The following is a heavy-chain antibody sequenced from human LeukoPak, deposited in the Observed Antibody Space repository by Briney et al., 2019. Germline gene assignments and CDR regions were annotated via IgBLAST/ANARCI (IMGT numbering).Heavy chain of an antibody. CDR1: GGSISSYY. J-gene: IGHJ6*02. CDR2: IYYSGST. D-gene: IGHD5-12*01. CDR3: ARLVATAAPMDV. V-gene: IGHV4-59*01. Sequence: SETLSLTCTVSGGSISSYYWSWIRQPPGKGLEWIGYIYYSGSTNYNPSLKSRVTISVDTSKNQFSLKLSSVTAADTAVYYCARLVATAAPMDVWGQGTTVTVSS.